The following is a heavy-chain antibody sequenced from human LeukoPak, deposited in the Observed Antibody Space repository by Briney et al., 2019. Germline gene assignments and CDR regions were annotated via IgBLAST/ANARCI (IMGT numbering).Heavy chain of an antibody. J-gene: IGHJ3*02. CDR2: FDPEDGET. CDR3: ATKGVYYDSSGYYLDAFDI. Sequence: ASVKVSCKASGYTLTELSMHWVRQAPGKGLEWMGGFDPEDGETIYAQKFQGRVTMTEDTSTDTAYMELSSLRSEDTAVYYCATKGVYYDSSGYYLDAFDIWGQGTMVTVSS. CDR1: GYTLTELS. V-gene: IGHV1-24*01. D-gene: IGHD3-22*01.